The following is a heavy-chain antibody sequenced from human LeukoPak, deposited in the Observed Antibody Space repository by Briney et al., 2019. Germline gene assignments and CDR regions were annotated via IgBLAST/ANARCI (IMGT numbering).Heavy chain of an antibody. CDR1: GFTFSSYG. CDR3: ARDYGDY. CDR2: INHSGST. V-gene: IGHV4-34*01. J-gene: IGHJ4*02. Sequence: GSLRLSCAASGFTFSSYGMSWVRQPPGKGLEWIGEINHSGSTNYNPSLKSRVTISVDTSKNQFSLKLSSVTAADTAVYYCARDYGDYWGQGTLVTVSS.